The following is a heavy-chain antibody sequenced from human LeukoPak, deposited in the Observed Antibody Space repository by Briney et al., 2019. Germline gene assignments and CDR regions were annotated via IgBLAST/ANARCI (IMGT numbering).Heavy chain of an antibody. CDR1: GASISRSTFF. D-gene: IGHD6-19*01. CDR2: IFYIGST. J-gene: IGHJ4*02. CDR3: AAMTYNSGWHWNFDY. Sequence: SETLSLTCSFSGASISRSTFFWGWIRQPPGKGLEWIGSIFYIGSTYYNPSLRSRVIVSLDTSKNQFSLKLSSVTATDTAVYYCAAMTYNSGWHWNFDYWGRGTLVTVSS. V-gene: IGHV4-39*01.